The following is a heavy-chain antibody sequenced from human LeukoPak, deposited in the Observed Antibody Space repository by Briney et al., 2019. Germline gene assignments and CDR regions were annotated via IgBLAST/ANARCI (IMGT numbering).Heavy chain of an antibody. CDR3: ARRSNPPGRIDH. CDR1: GFTVGYNY. V-gene: IGHV3-66*04. J-gene: IGHJ4*02. CDR2: IYNSGST. D-gene: IGHD1-14*01. Sequence: PGGSLRLSCAASGFTVGYNYMTWVRQAPGKGLEWVAAIYNSGSTYYADSVKGRFTISRDNSKNTKYLQMNSLKGEDTAVYYCARRSNPPGRIDHWGQGTLVTVSS.